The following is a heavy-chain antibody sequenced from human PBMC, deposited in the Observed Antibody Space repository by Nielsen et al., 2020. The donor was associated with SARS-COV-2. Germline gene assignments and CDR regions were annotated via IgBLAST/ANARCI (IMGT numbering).Heavy chain of an antibody. Sequence: GGSLRLSCAASGFTFKNYAMSWVRQAPGKGLEWVSGISWNSGSIGYADSVKGRFTISRDNAKNSLYLQMNSLRAEDTALFYCAKVSYDSSGYDAFDIWGQGTMVTVSS. J-gene: IGHJ3*02. CDR2: ISWNSGSI. CDR3: AKVSYDSSGYDAFDI. D-gene: IGHD3-22*01. V-gene: IGHV3-9*01. CDR1: GFTFKNYA.